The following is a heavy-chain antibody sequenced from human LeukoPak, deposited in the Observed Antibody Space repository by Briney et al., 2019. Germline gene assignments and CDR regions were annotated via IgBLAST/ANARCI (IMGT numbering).Heavy chain of an antibody. CDR1: GFTFSSYS. CDR3: ARRYCSSTSCYLNFYYYYGMDV. V-gene: IGHV3-21*04. D-gene: IGHD2-2*01. J-gene: IGHJ6*02. Sequence: GGSLRLSCAASGFTFSSYSMNWVRQAPGKGLEWVSSISSSSSYIYYADSVKGRFTISRDNAKNSLYLQMNSLRAEDTAVYYCARRYCSSTSCYLNFYYYYGMDVWGQGTTVTVSS. CDR2: ISSSSSYI.